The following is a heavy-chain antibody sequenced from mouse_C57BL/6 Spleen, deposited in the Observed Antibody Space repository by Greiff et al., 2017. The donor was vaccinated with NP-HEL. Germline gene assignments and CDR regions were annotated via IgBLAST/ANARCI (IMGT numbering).Heavy chain of an antibody. D-gene: IGHD2-1*01. CDR3: ARGVTTSMDY. CDR2: ISYDGSN. V-gene: IGHV3-6*01. CDR1: GYSITSGYY. Sequence: VQLQQSGPGLVKPSQSLSLTCSVTGYSITSGYYWNWIRQFPGNKLEWMGYISYDGSNNYNPSLKNRIPITRDTSKNQFFLKLNSVTTEDTATYYCARGVTTSMDYWGQGTSVTVSS. J-gene: IGHJ4*01.